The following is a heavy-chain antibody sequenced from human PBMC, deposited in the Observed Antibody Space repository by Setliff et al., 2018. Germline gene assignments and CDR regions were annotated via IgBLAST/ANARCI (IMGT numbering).Heavy chain of an antibody. CDR3: VRGQGPRTVVAIPFDH. J-gene: IGHJ4*02. CDR2: ISGSTDNT. CDR1: GYSFTVFG. D-gene: IGHD3-22*01. V-gene: IGHV1-18*01. Sequence: ASVKVSCKTSGYSFTVFGISWVRQAPGQGLEWMGWISGSTDNTNYAQKFRGRVTMTTDTSTSTAYMELTRLTTDDTALYYCVRGQGPRTVVAIPFDHWGQGTLVTVSS.